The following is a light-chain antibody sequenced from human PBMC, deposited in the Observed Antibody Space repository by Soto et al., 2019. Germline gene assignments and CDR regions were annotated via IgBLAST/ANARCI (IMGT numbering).Light chain of an antibody. Sequence: DIQMTQSPSTLSASVGDSVAITCRASQTISNFLAWYQQKPGKAPKLLIFAASSLQSGTPSRFSGSGSGTDFTLTISTLQPEDFATYYCQQSYSTPWTFGQGTKVDIK. J-gene: IGKJ1*01. CDR2: AAS. V-gene: IGKV1-39*01. CDR3: QQSYSTPWT. CDR1: QTISNF.